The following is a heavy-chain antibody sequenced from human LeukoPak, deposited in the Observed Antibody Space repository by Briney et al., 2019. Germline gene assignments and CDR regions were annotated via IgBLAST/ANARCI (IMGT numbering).Heavy chain of an antibody. J-gene: IGHJ6*03. CDR3: ARVADTAVFYMDV. CDR1: VGTFSSYA. CDR2: IIPIFGTA. Sequence: GASVKVSCKASVGTFSSYAISWVRQAPGQGLEWMGGIIPIFGTANHAQKFQGRVTITADESTSTAYMELSSLRSEDTAVYYCARVADTAVFYMDVWGKGTTVTASS. V-gene: IGHV1-69*13. D-gene: IGHD5-18*01.